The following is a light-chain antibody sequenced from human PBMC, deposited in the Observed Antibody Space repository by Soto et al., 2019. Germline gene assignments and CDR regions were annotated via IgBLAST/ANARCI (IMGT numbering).Light chain of an antibody. CDR1: SSNIGSNS. CDR2: SND. CDR3: AVWDDSLNGAV. Sequence: QSVLTQPPSASGTPGQRVTISCSGSSSNIGSNSVNWYQHLPGTAPKLLIYSNDLRPSGVPDRFSGSKSGTSVSLAISGLRSEDEADYYCAVWDDSLNGAVFGGGTQLTVL. J-gene: IGLJ7*01. V-gene: IGLV1-44*01.